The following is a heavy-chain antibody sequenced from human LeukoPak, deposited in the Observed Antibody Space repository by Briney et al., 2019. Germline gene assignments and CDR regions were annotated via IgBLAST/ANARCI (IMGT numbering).Heavy chain of an antibody. CDR1: GSNVTYNY. CDR3: ARTSYYYDMDV. CDR2: IDSGGTT. V-gene: IGHV3-53*04. Sequence: PGESQKLSCVASGSNVTYNYMTWVRQAPGKGLEWVSLIDSGGTTYYADSLKGRFTISRHSPNNTLFLQMNNLRPEDTAVYYCARTSYYYDMDVWGPGTTVTVSS. J-gene: IGHJ6*02.